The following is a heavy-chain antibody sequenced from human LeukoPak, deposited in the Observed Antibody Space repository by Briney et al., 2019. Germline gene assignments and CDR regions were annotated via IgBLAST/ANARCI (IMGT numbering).Heavy chain of an antibody. J-gene: IGHJ6*02. CDR2: IYYSGST. CDR3: ARVRDLTGYPYGMDV. V-gene: IGHV4-30-4*08. Sequence: PSETLSLTCTVSGGSISSSSYYWGWIRQPPGKGLEWIGYIYYSGSTYYNPSLKSRVTISVDTSKNQFSLKLSSVTAADTAVYYCARVRDLTGYPYGMDVWGQGTTVTVSS. CDR1: GGSISSSSYY. D-gene: IGHD3-9*01.